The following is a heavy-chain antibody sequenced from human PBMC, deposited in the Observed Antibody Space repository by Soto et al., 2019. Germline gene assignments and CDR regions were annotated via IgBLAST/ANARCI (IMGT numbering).Heavy chain of an antibody. V-gene: IGHV3-23*01. CDR3: AKVTGYCSSTSCYTYFDY. Sequence: PGGSLRLSCAASGFTFSSYAMSWVRQAPGKGLEWVSAISGSGGSTYYADSVKGRFTISRDNSKNTLYLQMNSLRAEDTAVYYCAKVTGYCSSTSCYTYFDYWGQGTLFTVSS. CDR2: ISGSGGST. D-gene: IGHD2-2*01. J-gene: IGHJ4*02. CDR1: GFTFSSYA.